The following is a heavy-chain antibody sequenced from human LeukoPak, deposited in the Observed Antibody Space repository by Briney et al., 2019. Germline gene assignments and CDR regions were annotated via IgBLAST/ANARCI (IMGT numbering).Heavy chain of an antibody. CDR1: GYTFTSYY. CDR3: ARDMGSWSDYYYGMDV. J-gene: IGHJ6*02. V-gene: IGHV1-18*04. Sequence: ASVKVSCKASGYTFTSYYMHWVRQAPGQGLEWMGWISAYNGNTNYAQRLQGRVTMTTDTFTSTAYMDLRSLRSDDTAVYYCARDMGSWSDYYYGMDVWGQGTTVTVSS. CDR2: ISAYNGNT. D-gene: IGHD6-13*01.